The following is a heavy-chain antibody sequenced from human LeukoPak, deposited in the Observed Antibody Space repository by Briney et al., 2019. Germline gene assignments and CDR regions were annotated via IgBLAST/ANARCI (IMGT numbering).Heavy chain of an antibody. V-gene: IGHV1-46*01. D-gene: IGHD1-14*01. CDR3: ARDRVNQTPDYGMDV. Sequence: ASVKVSCKASGYTFTSYYMHWVRQAPGQGLEWMGIINPSGGSTSYAQKFQGRVTMTKDTSTSTVYMELSSLRSEDTAVYYCARDRVNQTPDYGMDVWGQGTTVTVSS. CDR2: INPSGGST. CDR1: GYTFTSYY. J-gene: IGHJ6*02.